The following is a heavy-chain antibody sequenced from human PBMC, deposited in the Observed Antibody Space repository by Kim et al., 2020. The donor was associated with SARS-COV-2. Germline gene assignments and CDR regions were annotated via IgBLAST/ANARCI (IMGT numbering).Heavy chain of an antibody. V-gene: IGHV4-31*01. CDR3: ARSGYYRTYYFYY. D-gene: IGHD3-22*01. J-gene: IGHJ4*02. Sequence: CTPSLTSLVTISVDTSKNQFSLELGSVTAADTAVYYCARSGYYRTYYFYYWGQGTLVTVSS.